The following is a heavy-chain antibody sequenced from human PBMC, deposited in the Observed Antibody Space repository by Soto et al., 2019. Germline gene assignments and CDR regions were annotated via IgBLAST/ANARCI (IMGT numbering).Heavy chain of an antibody. CDR3: IHSPCGGDCLRSYSSHYYYGLDV. CDR1: GFSLNTGGLG. V-gene: IGHV2-5*02. J-gene: IGHJ6*01. D-gene: IGHD2-21*02. CDR2: IYWDDDK. Sequence: QITLKESGPTLVKPTQTLTLTCSVSGFSLNTGGLGVGWIRQPPGKALEWLALIYWDDDKRYSPSLRNRLSISKTTSKHRVVITRTNMDPVDTATYYCIHSPCGGDCLRSYSSHYYYGLDVWGQGTTVTVSS.